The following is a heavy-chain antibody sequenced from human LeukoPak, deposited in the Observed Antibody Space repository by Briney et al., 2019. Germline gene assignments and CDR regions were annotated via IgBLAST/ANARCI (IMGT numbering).Heavy chain of an antibody. CDR2: IYTSGST. CDR3: ARWVFSSGWYSFDY. Sequence: KPSETLSLTCTVSGGSISSYYWSWIRQPAGKGLEWIGRIYTSGSTNYSPSLKSRVTMPVDTSKNQFSLKLSSVTAADTAVYYCARWVFSSGWYSFDYWGQGTLVTVSS. CDR1: GGSISSYY. J-gene: IGHJ4*02. D-gene: IGHD6-19*01. V-gene: IGHV4-4*07.